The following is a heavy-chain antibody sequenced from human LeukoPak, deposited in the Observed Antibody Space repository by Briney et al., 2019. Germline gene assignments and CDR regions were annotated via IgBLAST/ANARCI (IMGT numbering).Heavy chain of an antibody. J-gene: IGHJ4*02. CDR1: GFTFSNYW. V-gene: IGHV3-7*01. CDR2: IKQDGSDK. D-gene: IGHD2-8*01. Sequence: PAGSLRLSCAASGFTFSNYWMSWVRQAPGKGLEWVANIKQDGSDKYYLESVKGRFTISRDNANNSLYLQMDTLRAEDAAIYYCARGHPEMACSHGGCSHYWGQGTLVTVSS. CDR3: ARGHPEMACSHGGCSHY.